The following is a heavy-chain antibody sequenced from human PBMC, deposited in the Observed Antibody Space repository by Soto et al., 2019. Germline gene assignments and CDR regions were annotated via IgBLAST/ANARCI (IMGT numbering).Heavy chain of an antibody. D-gene: IGHD2-2*01. CDR1: GVTFSSYA. V-gene: IGHV1-69*01. CDR3: AREKCGSTSCYSHGMEV. CDR2: VIPIFGTA. J-gene: IGHJ6*01. Sequence: GASVKVSCKASGVTFSSYAISWVRQAPLQVLEWMVGVIPIFGTANYAQKFQGRVTITAEESTSTVYMERSSLRSEDTAVYYCAREKCGSTSCYSHGMEVWGQGTTVTVSS.